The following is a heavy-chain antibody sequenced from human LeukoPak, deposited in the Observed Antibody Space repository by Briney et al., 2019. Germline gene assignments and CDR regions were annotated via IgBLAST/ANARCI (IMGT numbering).Heavy chain of an antibody. CDR1: GFTFSDFW. CDR2: INRDGSDI. V-gene: IGHV3-7*01. CDR3: VTDRDRGGSY. J-gene: IGHJ4*02. D-gene: IGHD3-16*01. Sequence: GGSLRLSCVVSGFTFSDFWISWVRQAPGKGLEWVANINRDGSDIYYVDSVRGRFTISRDNARNSLYLHMNSLRAKDTAIYYCVTDRDRGGSYWGQGTLVTVSS.